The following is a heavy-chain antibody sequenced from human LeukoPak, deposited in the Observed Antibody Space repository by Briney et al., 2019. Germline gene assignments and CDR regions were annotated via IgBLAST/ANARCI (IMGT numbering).Heavy chain of an antibody. Sequence: SETLSLTCTVSGGSISSYYWSWIRQPPGKGLEWIGYIYYSGSTYYNPSLKSRVTISVDTSKNQFSLKLSSVTAADTAVYYCAREILESYDSSGSNAFDIWGQGTMVTVSS. D-gene: IGHD3-22*01. CDR3: AREILESYDSSGSNAFDI. J-gene: IGHJ3*02. V-gene: IGHV4-59*12. CDR2: IYYSGST. CDR1: GGSISSYY.